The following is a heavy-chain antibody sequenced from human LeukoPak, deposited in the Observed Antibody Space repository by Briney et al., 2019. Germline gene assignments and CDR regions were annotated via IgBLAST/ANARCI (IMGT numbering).Heavy chain of an antibody. V-gene: IGHV4-39*01. Sequence: SETLSLTYTVSGGSISSSSYYWGWIRQPPGKGLEWIGSIYYSGSTYYNPSLKSRVTMSVDTSKNQFSLKLSSVTAADAAVYYCARVMKRGIVVVPAARLNWFDPWGQGTLVTVSS. J-gene: IGHJ5*02. CDR2: IYYSGST. CDR1: GGSISSSSYY. CDR3: ARVMKRGIVVVPAARLNWFDP. D-gene: IGHD2-2*01.